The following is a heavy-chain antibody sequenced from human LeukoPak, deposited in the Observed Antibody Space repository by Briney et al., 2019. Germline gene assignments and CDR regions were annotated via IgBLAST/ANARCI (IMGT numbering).Heavy chain of an antibody. Sequence: GGSLRLSCAASGFTFSSYAMSWVRQAPGKGREWVSAISGSGGSTYYADAVKGRSTISRDNSKNTLYLQMNSLRAEDTAVYYCAKDWSCSSTSCYNRLIYWYFDLWGRGTLVTVSS. D-gene: IGHD2-2*02. CDR2: ISGSGGST. CDR3: AKDWSCSSTSCYNRLIYWYFDL. CDR1: GFTFSSYA. J-gene: IGHJ2*01. V-gene: IGHV3-23*01.